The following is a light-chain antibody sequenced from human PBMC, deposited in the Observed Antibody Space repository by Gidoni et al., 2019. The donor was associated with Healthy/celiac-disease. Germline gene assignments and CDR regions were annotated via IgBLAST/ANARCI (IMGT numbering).Light chain of an antibody. CDR1: QSVSSSY. CDR3: QQYGSSPLT. Sequence: PGTLSLSPGERATLSCRASQSVSSSYLAWYQQKPGQAPRLLIYGASSRATGIPDRFSGSGSGTDFTLTISRLEPEDFAVYYCQQYGSSPLTFGQGTKVEIK. CDR2: GAS. J-gene: IGKJ1*01. V-gene: IGKV3-20*01.